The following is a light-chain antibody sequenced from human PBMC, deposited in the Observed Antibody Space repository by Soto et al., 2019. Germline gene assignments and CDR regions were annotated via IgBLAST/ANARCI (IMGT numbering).Light chain of an antibody. Sequence: QSVLTQPPSASGSPGQSVTISCTGTSSDVGAYNYVSWYQQHPGKAPKLMIYDVSKRPSGVPYRFSGSKSGNAASLTVSGLQGEDEADYYCSSYVSGNTVVFGGGTKLTVL. CDR2: DVS. V-gene: IGLV2-8*01. CDR1: SSDVGAYNY. J-gene: IGLJ2*01. CDR3: SSYVSGNTVV.